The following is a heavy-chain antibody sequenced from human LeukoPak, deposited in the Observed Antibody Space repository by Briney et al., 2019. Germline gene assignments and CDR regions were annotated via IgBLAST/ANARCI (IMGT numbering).Heavy chain of an antibody. CDR1: GGSISSYY. CDR2: IYYSGST. D-gene: IGHD5-24*01. V-gene: IGHV4-30-4*01. CDR3: ARVGRWLQFVDY. Sequence: PSETLSLTCTVSGGSISSYYWSWIRQPPGKGLEWIGYIYYSGSTYYNPSLKSRVTISVDTSKNQFSLKLSSVTAADTAVYYCARVGRWLQFVDYWGQGTLVTVSS. J-gene: IGHJ4*02.